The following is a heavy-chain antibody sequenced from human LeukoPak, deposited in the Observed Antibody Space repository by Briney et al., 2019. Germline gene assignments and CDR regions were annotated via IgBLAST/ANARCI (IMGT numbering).Heavy chain of an antibody. J-gene: IGHJ4*02. Sequence: SETLSLTCTVSGDSISTPGYYWGWIRQPPGKGLEWIGSLYRSGSTYYNPSLKSRATISVDTSKNQCSLKLRSVTAADTAVFYCARHALATVTDPSFDYWGQGTLVTVSS. D-gene: IGHD2-21*02. V-gene: IGHV4-39*01. CDR2: LYRSGST. CDR3: ARHALATVTDPSFDY. CDR1: GDSISTPGYY.